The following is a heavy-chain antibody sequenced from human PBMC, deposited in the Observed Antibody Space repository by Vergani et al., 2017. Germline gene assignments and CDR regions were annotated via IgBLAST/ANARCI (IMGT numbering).Heavy chain of an antibody. CDR2: IYWDDDK. J-gene: IGHJ3*02. Sequence: QITLKESGPTLVKPTQTLTLTCTFSGFSLSTSGVGVGWIRQPPGKALEWLALIYWDDDKRYSPSLKSRLTITKDTSKNQVFLTMTNMDPVDTATYYCAHSLYQPLVSAFDIWGQGTMVTVSS. V-gene: IGHV2-5*02. CDR3: AHSLYQPLVSAFDI. D-gene: IGHD2-2*01. CDR1: GFSLSTSGVG.